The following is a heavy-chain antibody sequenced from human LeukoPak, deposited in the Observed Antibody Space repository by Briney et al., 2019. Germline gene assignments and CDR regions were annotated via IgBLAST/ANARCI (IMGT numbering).Heavy chain of an antibody. V-gene: IGHV5-51*01. J-gene: IGHJ6*02. CDR2: IYPGDSDT. Sequence: GESLKISCTGSGYTFTDYWIGWVRQVPGKGLEWMGIIYPGDSDTRYSPSFQGQVTISADKSVSTAYLQWRSLQASDTAMYYCARDSEPRTMDVWGQGTTVTVSS. CDR1: GYTFTDYW. D-gene: IGHD1-14*01. CDR3: ARDSEPRTMDV.